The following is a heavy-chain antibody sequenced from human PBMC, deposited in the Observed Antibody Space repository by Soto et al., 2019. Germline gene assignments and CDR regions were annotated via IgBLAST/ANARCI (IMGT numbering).Heavy chain of an antibody. J-gene: IGHJ4*02. V-gene: IGHV5-10-1*01. Sequence: LKISCKGSGYSFTSYWISWVRQMPGKGLEWMGRIDPSDSYTNYSPSFQGHVTISADKSISTAYLQWSSLKASDTAMYYCASGYGDYDGNFDYWGQGTLVTVSS. CDR1: GYSFTSYW. CDR2: IDPSDSYT. CDR3: ASGYGDYDGNFDY. D-gene: IGHD4-17*01.